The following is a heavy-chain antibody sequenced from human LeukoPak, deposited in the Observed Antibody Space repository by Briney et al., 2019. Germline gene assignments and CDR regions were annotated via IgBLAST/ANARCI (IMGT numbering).Heavy chain of an antibody. J-gene: IGHJ6*02. CDR3: ARLRSYGMDV. Sequence: VKPSETLSLTCTVSGGSISSSSYYWGWIRQPPGKGLEWIGNIYYSGSTYYNPSLKSRVTISVDTSKNQFSLKLSSVTAADTAVYYCARLRSYGMDVWGQGTTVTVSS. V-gene: IGHV4-39*01. CDR2: IYYSGST. CDR1: GGSISSSSYY.